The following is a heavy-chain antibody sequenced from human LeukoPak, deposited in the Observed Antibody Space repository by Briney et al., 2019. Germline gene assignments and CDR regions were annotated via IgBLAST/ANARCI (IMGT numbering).Heavy chain of an antibody. CDR3: ARERRNDGDYNDAFDI. Sequence: ASVKVSCKASGYTFTSYYMHWVRQAPGQGLEWMGIINPSGGSTSYAQKFQGRVTMTRDMSTNTVYMELGSLRSEDTAVYYCARERRNDGDYNDAFDIWGQGAMVTVSS. CDR1: GYTFTSYY. CDR2: INPSGGST. V-gene: IGHV1-46*01. J-gene: IGHJ3*02. D-gene: IGHD4-17*01.